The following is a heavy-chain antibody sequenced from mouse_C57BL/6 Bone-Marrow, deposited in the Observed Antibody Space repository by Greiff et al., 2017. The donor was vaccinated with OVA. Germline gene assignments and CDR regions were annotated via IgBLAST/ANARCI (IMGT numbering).Heavy chain of an antibody. D-gene: IGHD1-1*01. CDR3: ASSYYYGSSYGYFDV. V-gene: IGHV1-69*01. J-gene: IGHJ1*03. CDR2: IDPSDSYT. CDR1: GYTFTSYW. Sequence: VQLQQSGAELVMPGASVKLSCKASGYTFTSYWMHWVKQRPGQGLEWIGEIDPSDSYTNYNQKFKGKSTLTVDKSSSTAYMQLSSLTSEDSAVYYCASSYYYGSSYGYFDVWGTGTTVTVSS.